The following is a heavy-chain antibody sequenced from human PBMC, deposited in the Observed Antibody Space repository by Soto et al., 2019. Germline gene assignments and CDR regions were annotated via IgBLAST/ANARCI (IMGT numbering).Heavy chain of an antibody. J-gene: IGHJ5*02. CDR2: IIPIIGII. CDR1: GGTFSTYT. CDR3: AGDPDSHYNDSHASSYP. V-gene: IGHV1-69*04. Sequence: KVSCKASGGTFSTYTITWVRQAPGQGLEWMGRIIPIIGIINYAQKFQGRVTISADKFTGTAYMELTGLRSDDTAVYYCAGDPDSHYNDSHASSYPWGQGTLVTVSS. D-gene: IGHD4-4*01.